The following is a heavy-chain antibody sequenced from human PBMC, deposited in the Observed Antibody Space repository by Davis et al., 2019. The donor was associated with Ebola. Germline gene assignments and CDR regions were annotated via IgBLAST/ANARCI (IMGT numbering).Heavy chain of an antibody. V-gene: IGHV5-51*01. CDR1: GYTFTRYW. Sequence: GESLKISCKASGYTFTRYWIVWVRQLPGKGLEWMGIIYTGDSDTRYSPSFLGQVIFSADKSISTAYLQWSSLKASDTATYYCARAPYYYDVSGFYVDYWGQGTLVTVSS. J-gene: IGHJ4*02. D-gene: IGHD3-22*01. CDR2: IYTGDSDT. CDR3: ARAPYYYDVSGFYVDY.